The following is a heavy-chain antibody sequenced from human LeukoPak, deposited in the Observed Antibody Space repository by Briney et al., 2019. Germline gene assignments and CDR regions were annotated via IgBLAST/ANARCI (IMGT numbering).Heavy chain of an antibody. CDR2: IYYSGST. Sequence: PSETLSLTCTASGGSISSYYWSWIRQPPGKGLEWIGYIYYSGSTNYNPSLNSRVTISVDTSRNHFSLKLSSVTAADTAVYYCARWSTGSYNNWFDPWGQGTLVTVSS. CDR3: ARWSTGSYNNWFDP. D-gene: IGHD1-26*01. V-gene: IGHV4-59*01. CDR1: GGSISSYY. J-gene: IGHJ5*02.